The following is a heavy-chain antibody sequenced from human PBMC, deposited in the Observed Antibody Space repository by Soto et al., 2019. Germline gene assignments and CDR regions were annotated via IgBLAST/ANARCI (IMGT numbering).Heavy chain of an antibody. CDR2: IKQDGSEK. Sequence: VGSLRLSCAASGFTFSSYWMSWVRQAPGKGLEWVANIKQDGSEKYYVDSVKGRFTISRDNAKNSLYLQMNSLRAEDTAVYYCAREYSSSSRTYYYYYGMDVWGQGTTVTVSS. J-gene: IGHJ6*02. CDR1: GFTFSSYW. V-gene: IGHV3-7*03. D-gene: IGHD6-6*01. CDR3: AREYSSSSRTYYYYYGMDV.